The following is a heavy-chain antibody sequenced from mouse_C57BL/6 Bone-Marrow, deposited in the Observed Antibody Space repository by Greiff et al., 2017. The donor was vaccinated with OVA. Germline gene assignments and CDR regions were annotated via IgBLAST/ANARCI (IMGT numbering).Heavy chain of an antibody. Sequence: VQLQQPGAELVRPGSSVNLSCKASGYTFTSYWMDWVKRSPGQGLEWIGNNYPSDSETHYNQKFKDKATLTVDKSSSTADMQFSSLTSEDSAVYYCARWAYYFDYWGQGTTLTVSS. V-gene: IGHV1-61*01. CDR2: NYPSDSET. J-gene: IGHJ2*01. CDR3: ARWAYYFDY. CDR1: GYTFTSYW.